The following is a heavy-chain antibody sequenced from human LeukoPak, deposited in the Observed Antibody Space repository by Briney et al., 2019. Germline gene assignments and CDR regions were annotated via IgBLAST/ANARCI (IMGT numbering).Heavy chain of an antibody. D-gene: IGHD1-26*01. CDR1: GGSLSSDY. Sequence: SETLSLTCTVSGGSLSSDYWSWIRQPPGKGLEWIGSIYYSGSTNYNPSLKSRVTISVDTSKNQFSLKLSSVTAADTAVYYCARQKDSGTYPFDYWGQGTLVTVSS. V-gene: IGHV4-59*08. J-gene: IGHJ4*02. CDR2: IYYSGST. CDR3: ARQKDSGTYPFDY.